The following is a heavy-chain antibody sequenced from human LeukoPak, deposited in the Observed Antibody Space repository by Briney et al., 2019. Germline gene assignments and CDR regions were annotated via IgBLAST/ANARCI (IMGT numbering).Heavy chain of an antibody. CDR3: AREEQELVRDYYYYMPV. D-gene: IGHD6-13*01. CDR2: ISYDGSHT. V-gene: IGHV3-30*01. CDR1: GFIFINFA. Sequence: GGSLRLSCAASGFIFINFAMHWVRQAPGEGLEWVALISYDGSHTYYADSMKGRFTISRDNSRNVLYLQMTSLRGDDSAVYYCAREEQELVRDYYYYMPVWGKRTTVTVSS. J-gene: IGHJ6*03.